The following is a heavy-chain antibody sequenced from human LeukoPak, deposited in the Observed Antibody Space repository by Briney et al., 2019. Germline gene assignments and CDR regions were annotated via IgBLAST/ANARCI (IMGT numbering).Heavy chain of an antibody. Sequence: ASVKVSCKPYGYAFNTYGITWVRQAPGQGLEWMGWISPYNGNTNYAQKFQGRVTMTTDTSTSTAYMELRSLRSDDTAVYYCARGPHERSGYPDDWGQGTLVTVSS. CDR1: GYAFNTYG. CDR2: ISPYNGNT. J-gene: IGHJ4*02. D-gene: IGHD3-22*01. CDR3: ARGPHERSGYPDD. V-gene: IGHV1-18*01.